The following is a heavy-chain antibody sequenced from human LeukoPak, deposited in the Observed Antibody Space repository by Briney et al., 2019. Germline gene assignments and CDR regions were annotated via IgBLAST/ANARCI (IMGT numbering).Heavy chain of an antibody. J-gene: IGHJ4*02. CDR2: ISGSGGST. CDR1: GFTFSSSA. CDR3: ARALWFGETFPAY. Sequence: PGGSLRLSCAASGFTFSSSAMSWVRQAPGKGLEWVSSISGSGGSTYYADSVKGRFTISRDNAKNSLYLQMNSLRAEDTAVYYCARALWFGETFPAYWGQGTLVTVSS. V-gene: IGHV3-23*01. D-gene: IGHD3-10*01.